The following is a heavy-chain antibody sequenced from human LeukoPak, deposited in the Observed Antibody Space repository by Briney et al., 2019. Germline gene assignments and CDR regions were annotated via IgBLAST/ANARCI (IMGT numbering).Heavy chain of an antibody. J-gene: IGHJ4*02. CDR3: AREWGFWFGEFRFDY. D-gene: IGHD3-10*01. CDR1: GGSISSGSYY. V-gene: IGHV4-61*02. Sequence: SETLSLTCTVSGGSISSGSYYWGWHRQPAGKGREWVGRIYISGSNNYNPSLKSRVTISEETSENQFSLTLGSVTAADTAVYYCAREWGFWFGEFRFDYWGQGTLVTVSS. CDR2: IYISGSN.